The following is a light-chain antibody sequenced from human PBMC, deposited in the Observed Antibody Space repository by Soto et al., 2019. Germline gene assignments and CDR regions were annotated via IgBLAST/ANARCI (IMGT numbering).Light chain of an antibody. V-gene: IGKV1-5*03. J-gene: IGKJ1*01. Sequence: YSSNGARVTITCRASQPISSWLAWYQQTPGKAPKLMIYKSSTLKSGVPSRFSGSGSGTEFTLTISSLQADDVVTYCSQHYNIHPDPVGEGGKVAIK. CDR3: QHYNIHPDP. CDR1: QPISSW. CDR2: KSS.